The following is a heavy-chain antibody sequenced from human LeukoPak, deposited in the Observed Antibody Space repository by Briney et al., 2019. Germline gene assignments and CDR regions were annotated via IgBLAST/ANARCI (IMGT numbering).Heavy chain of an antibody. V-gene: IGHV4-34*01. CDR3: ARASRITIFGVVTNRPLDV. D-gene: IGHD3-3*01. CDR2: INHSGST. Sequence: SETLSLTCAVYGGSFSGYYWSWIRQPPGKGLEWIGEINHSGSTNYNPSLKSRVTISVDTSKNQFSLKLSSVTAADTAVYYCARASRITIFGVVTNRPLDVWGKGTTVTVSS. CDR1: GGSFSGYY. J-gene: IGHJ6*04.